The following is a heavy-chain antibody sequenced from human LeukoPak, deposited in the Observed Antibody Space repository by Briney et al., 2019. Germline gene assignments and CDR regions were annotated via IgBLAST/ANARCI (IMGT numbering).Heavy chain of an antibody. CDR3: ARLDAYCGGDCFYAFGI. CDR2: IIPILGIA. Sequence: SVKVSCKASGGTFSSYAISWVRQAPGQGLEWMGRIIPILGIANYAQKFQGRVTITADKSTSTAYMELSSLRSEDTAVYYCARLDAYCGGDCFYAFGIWGQGTMVTVSS. D-gene: IGHD2-21*02. V-gene: IGHV1-69*04. J-gene: IGHJ3*02. CDR1: GGTFSSYA.